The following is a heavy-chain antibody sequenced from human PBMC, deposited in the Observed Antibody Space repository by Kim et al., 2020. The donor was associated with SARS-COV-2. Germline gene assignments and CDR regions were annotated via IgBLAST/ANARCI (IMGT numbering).Heavy chain of an antibody. Sequence: SVKGRVTISRHNSKNTLYLQMNSLRAEDTAVYYCARGLSIAVAGKRYFDYWGQGTLVTVSS. J-gene: IGHJ4*02. CDR3: ARGLSIAVAGKRYFDY. V-gene: IGHV3-53*04. D-gene: IGHD6-19*01.